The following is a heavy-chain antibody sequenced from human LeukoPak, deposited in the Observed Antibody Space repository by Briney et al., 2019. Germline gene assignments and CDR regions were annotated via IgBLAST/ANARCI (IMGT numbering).Heavy chain of an antibody. CDR2: INWNGDST. J-gene: IGHJ6*03. CDR3: ARRESTYQNYYYFYYMDV. V-gene: IGHV3-20*04. Sequence: PGGSLRLSCAASGFTFDDYGMSWVRQAPGKGLEWVSGINWNGDSTGYADSVKGRFTISRDNAKNSLYLQMNSLRAEDTALYYCARRESTYQNYYYFYYMDVWGKGTTVTVSS. CDR1: GFTFDDYG.